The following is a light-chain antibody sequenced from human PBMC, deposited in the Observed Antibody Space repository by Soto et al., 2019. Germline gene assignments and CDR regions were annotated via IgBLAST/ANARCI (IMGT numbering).Light chain of an antibody. Sequence: SALTQPPSASGSPGQSVAISCTGTSSDVGGYNYVSWYQQHSGKAPKLIIYEVTRRPSGVPDRFSGSKSGSTASLSVSGLQAEDEADYYCASYAGDSVVFGGGTKLTVL. V-gene: IGLV2-8*01. CDR3: ASYAGDSVV. CDR1: SSDVGGYNY. J-gene: IGLJ2*01. CDR2: EVT.